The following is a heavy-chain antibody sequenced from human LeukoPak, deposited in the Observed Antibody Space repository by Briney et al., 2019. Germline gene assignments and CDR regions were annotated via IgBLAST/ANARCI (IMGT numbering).Heavy chain of an antibody. Sequence: QSGGSLRLSCAASGFTFSSYAMSWVRQAPGKGLEWVSAISGSGGSTYYADSVKGRFTISRDNSKNSLYLQMNSLRAEDTAVYYCARETGDIVVVPAALDYWGQGTLVTVSS. CDR3: ARETGDIVVVPAALDY. D-gene: IGHD2-2*01. CDR2: ISGSGGST. CDR1: GFTFSSYA. J-gene: IGHJ4*02. V-gene: IGHV3-23*01.